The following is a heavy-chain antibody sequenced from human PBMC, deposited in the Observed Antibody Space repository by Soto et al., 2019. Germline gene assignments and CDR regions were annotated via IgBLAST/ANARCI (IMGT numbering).Heavy chain of an antibody. CDR3: ARGRVRGVIRSHPFDY. CDR1: GGSISSGDYY. D-gene: IGHD3-10*01. J-gene: IGHJ4*02. CDR2: IYYSGST. V-gene: IGHV4-30-4*01. Sequence: QVQLQESGPGLVKPSQTLSLTCTVSGGSISSGDYYWSWIRQPPGKGLEWIGYIYYSGSTYYNPSLKSRVTISVATSKDPFSPKLSSVTAADTAVYYCARGRVRGVIRSHPFDYWGQGTLVTVSS.